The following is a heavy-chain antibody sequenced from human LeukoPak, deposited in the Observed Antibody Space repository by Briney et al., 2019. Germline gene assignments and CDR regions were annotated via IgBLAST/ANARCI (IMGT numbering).Heavy chain of an antibody. D-gene: IGHD3-10*01. Sequence: ASVKVSCKASEYTFTGYYMHWVRQAPGQGLEWMGWINPNSGGTKYAQKFQGRVTMTRDTSISTAYMELSRLRSDDTAVYYCARVVGGNYYGSETGDYWGQGSLVTVSS. J-gene: IGHJ4*02. CDR1: EYTFTGYY. V-gene: IGHV1-2*02. CDR3: ARVVGGNYYGSETGDY. CDR2: INPNSGGT.